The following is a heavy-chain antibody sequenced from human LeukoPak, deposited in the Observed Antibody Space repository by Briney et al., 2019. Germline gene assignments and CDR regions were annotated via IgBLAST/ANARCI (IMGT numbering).Heavy chain of an antibody. CDR1: GGSFSGYY. J-gene: IGHJ6*03. CDR2: INHSGST. V-gene: IGHV4-34*01. D-gene: IGHD3-3*01. CDR3: ARGRYDFWSGYYYYYYYMDV. Sequence: SETLSLTCAVYGGSFSGYYWSWIRQPPGKGLEWIGEINHSGSTNYNPSLKSRVTISVDTSKNQFSLKLSSVTAADTAVNYCARGRYDFWSGYYYYYYYMDVWGKGTTVTVSS.